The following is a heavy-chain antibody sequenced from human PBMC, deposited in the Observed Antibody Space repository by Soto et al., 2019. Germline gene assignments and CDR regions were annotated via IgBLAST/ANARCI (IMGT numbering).Heavy chain of an antibody. J-gene: IGHJ6*03. CDR3: ARSGPMQSYYYYYMDV. Sequence: PSETLSLTCSVYGRSFSGYYWSWIRQPPGKGLEWIGETNHSGSTNYNPSLKSRVTISVDTSKNQFSLKLSSVTAADTAVYYCARSGPMQSYYYYYMDVWGKGTTVTVSS. CDR1: GRSFSGYY. CDR2: TNHSGST. V-gene: IGHV4-34*01. D-gene: IGHD6-25*01.